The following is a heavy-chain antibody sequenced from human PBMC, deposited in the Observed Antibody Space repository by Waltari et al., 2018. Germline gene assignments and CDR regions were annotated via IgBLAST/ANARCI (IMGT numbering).Heavy chain of an antibody. CDR2: IHTSGST. V-gene: IGHV4-59*02. D-gene: IGHD4-17*01. CDR1: GGSVSTYY. CDR3: ARDVGLRGWFDP. Sequence: QVQLQESGPGLVKPSETLSLTCSVSGGSVSTYYWSWIRQPPGKGLEWIASIHTSGSTTHNPSLKSRLIISRDTSKNQFSLTLNSVTTADTAVYYCARDVGLRGWFDPWGQGTLVTVSS. J-gene: IGHJ5*02.